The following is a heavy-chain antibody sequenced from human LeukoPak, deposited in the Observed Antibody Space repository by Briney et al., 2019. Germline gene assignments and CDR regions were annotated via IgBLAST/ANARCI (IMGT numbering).Heavy chain of an antibody. CDR1: GGSFSGYY. Sequence: SETLSLTCAVYGGSFSGYYWSWIRQPPGKGLEWIGEINRSGSTNYNPSLKSRVTISVDTSKNQFSLKLSSVTAADTAVYYCARGGIVVPAAMGPYYYYGMDVWGQGTTVTVSS. CDR2: INRSGST. D-gene: IGHD2-2*01. J-gene: IGHJ6*02. CDR3: ARGGIVVPAAMGPYYYYGMDV. V-gene: IGHV4-34*01.